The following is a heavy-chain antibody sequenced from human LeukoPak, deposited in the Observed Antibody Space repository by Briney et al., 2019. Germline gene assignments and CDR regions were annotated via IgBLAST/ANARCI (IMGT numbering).Heavy chain of an antibody. V-gene: IGHV4-61*02. D-gene: IGHD3-10*01. CDR2: IYTSGST. CDR3: ARPLWFGELSWHY. Sequence: SETLSLTCTVSGGSISSGSYYWSWIRQPAGKGLEWIGRIYTSGSTNYNPSLKSRVTISVDTSKNQFSLKLSSVTAADTAVYYCARPLWFGELSWHYWGQGTLVTVSS. J-gene: IGHJ4*02. CDR1: GGSISSGSYY.